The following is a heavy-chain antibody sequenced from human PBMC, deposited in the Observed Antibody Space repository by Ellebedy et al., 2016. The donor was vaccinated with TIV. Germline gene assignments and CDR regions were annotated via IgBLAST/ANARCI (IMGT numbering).Heavy chain of an antibody. Sequence: AASVKVSCKASGGTFSSYAISCVRQAPGQGLEWMGRNIPILGIANYGQKFQGRVTMTTDTSTSTAYMELRRLRSDNTAVYYCASNVPGRQQLATLDYWGQGTLVTVSS. CDR2: NIPILGIA. D-gene: IGHD6-13*01. CDR3: ASNVPGRQQLATLDY. CDR1: GGTFSSYA. J-gene: IGHJ4*02. V-gene: IGHV1-69*04.